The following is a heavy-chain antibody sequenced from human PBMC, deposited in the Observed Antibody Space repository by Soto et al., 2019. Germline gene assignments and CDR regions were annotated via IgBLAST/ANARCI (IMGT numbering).Heavy chain of an antibody. CDR1: GFTFSNYA. CDR2: INIVGGGT. Sequence: EVQLLESGGGLVQPGGSLRLSCAASGFTFSNYAMSWVRQAPGKALEWVSSINIVGGGTNYADSVRGRFTISRDDSKNTLFLQMNSLRAEDTAVYYCTKDYYFASWGQGTLVIVSS. CDR3: TKDYYFAS. J-gene: IGHJ4*02. V-gene: IGHV3-23*01.